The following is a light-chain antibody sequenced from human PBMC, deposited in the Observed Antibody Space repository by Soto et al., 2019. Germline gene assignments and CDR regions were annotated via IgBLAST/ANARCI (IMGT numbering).Light chain of an antibody. Sequence: QSVLTQPPSVSGSPGQSVTTSCTGTSTDFVSYNRVSWYQQPPDTAPKLMIYEASNRPSGVPDRFSGSRSGNTASLTISGLQAADEADYYCSLYTSENTYVFGTGTKVTVL. CDR2: EAS. CDR3: SLYTSENTYV. CDR1: STDFVSYNR. V-gene: IGLV2-18*01. J-gene: IGLJ1*01.